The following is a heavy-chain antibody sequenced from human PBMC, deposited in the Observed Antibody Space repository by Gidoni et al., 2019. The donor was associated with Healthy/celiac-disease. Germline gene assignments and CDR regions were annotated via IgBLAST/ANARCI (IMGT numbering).Heavy chain of an antibody. CDR2: ITDDGSNK. Sequence: QVQLVESGGGVVQPGRSLRLSCAASGFTFSSYAMHWVRQAPGKGLGWVAVITDDGSNKYYADSVEGRFTSSRDNSKNTMDRQMNSLRAEDTAVYYCASGRAQCMVRAPSSFDYWGQGTLVTVSS. CDR3: ASGRAQCMVRAPSSFDY. D-gene: IGHD3-10*01. J-gene: IGHJ4*02. CDR1: GFTFSSYA. V-gene: IGHV3-30-3*01.